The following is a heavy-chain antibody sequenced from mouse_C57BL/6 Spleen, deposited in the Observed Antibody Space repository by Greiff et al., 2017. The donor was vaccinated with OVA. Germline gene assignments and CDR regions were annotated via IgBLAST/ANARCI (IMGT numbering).Heavy chain of an antibody. CDR2: INPNNGGT. CDR1: GYTFTDYN. D-gene: IGHD2-4*01. J-gene: IGHJ2*01. Sequence: VQLKQSGPELVKPGASVKIPCKASGYTFTDYNMDWVKQSHGKSLEWIGDINPNNGGTIYNQKFKGKATLTVDKSSSTAYMELRSLTSEDTAVYYCARDGLRRSGYFDYWGQGTTLTVSS. V-gene: IGHV1-18*01. CDR3: ARDGLRRSGYFDY.